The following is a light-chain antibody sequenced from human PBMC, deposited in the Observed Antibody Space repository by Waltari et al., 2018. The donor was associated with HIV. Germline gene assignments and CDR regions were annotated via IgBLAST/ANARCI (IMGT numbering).Light chain of an antibody. CDR3: QTWGPGFQV. V-gene: IGLV4-69*01. CDR1: NGHASYA. CDR2: LNSDGSH. J-gene: IGLJ3*02. Sequence: QVVLTQSPSASASLGASVKLTCTLSNGHASYAIAWHQQQPEKGPRLLVKLNSDGSHFKGDGIPDRVSGSSSGAERYLTISSLQSEDEADYYCQTWGPGFQVFGGGTKLTVL.